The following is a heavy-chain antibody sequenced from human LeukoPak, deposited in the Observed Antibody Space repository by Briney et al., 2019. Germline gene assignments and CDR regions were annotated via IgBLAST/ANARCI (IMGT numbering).Heavy chain of an antibody. J-gene: IGHJ6*03. V-gene: IGHV3-66*02. Sequence: PGGFLRLSCAASGFTVSSNYMTWVRQAPGKGLEWVSVIYSGGSTYYADSVKGRFTISRDNSENTLYLHMNSPRAEDTAVYYCARATFWSGYQRDSWYMDVWGKGTTVTVSS. CDR3: ARATFWSGYQRDSWYMDV. CDR2: IYSGGST. D-gene: IGHD3-3*01. CDR1: GFTVSSNY.